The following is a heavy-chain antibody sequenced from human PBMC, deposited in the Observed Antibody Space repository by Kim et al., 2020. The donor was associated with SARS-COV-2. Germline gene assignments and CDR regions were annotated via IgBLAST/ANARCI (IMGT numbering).Heavy chain of an antibody. J-gene: IGHJ4*02. CDR3: ARVRRLYSYGDALDY. CDR2: ISYDGSNK. D-gene: IGHD5-18*01. V-gene: IGHV3-33*05. Sequence: GGSLRLSCAASGFTFSSYGMHWVRQAPGKGLEWVAVISYDGSNKYYADSVKGRFTISRDNSKNTLYLQMNSLRAEDTAVYYCARVRRLYSYGDALDYWGQGTLVTVSS. CDR1: GFTFSSYG.